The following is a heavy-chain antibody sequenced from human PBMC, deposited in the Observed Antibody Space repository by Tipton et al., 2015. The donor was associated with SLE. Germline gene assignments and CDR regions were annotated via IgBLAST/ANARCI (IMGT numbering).Heavy chain of an antibody. Sequence: GSLRLSCAASGFTFSSYAMSWVRQAPGKGLEWVSAISGSGGSTYYADSVKGRFTISRDNSKNTLYLQMNSLRAEDTAVYYCAKDLSRNLVGATKGRDNAFDIWGQGTMVTVSS. J-gene: IGHJ3*02. CDR1: GFTFSSYA. D-gene: IGHD1-26*01. CDR3: AKDLSRNLVGATKGRDNAFDI. CDR2: ISGSGGST. V-gene: IGHV3-23*01.